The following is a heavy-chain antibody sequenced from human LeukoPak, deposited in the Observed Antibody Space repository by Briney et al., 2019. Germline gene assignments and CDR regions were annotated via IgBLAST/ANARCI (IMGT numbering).Heavy chain of an antibody. CDR2: IHYSGTT. Sequence: RTSETLSLTCSVSGGSISSSYWNWIRQPPGKGLEWIGYIHYSGTTNYNPSLKSRVTMSVDTSKNQFSLKLSSVTAADTAVYYCARGLYDWGRGTLVTVSS. V-gene: IGHV4-59*12. J-gene: IGHJ4*02. CDR1: GGSISSSY. D-gene: IGHD2-8*01. CDR3: ARGLYD.